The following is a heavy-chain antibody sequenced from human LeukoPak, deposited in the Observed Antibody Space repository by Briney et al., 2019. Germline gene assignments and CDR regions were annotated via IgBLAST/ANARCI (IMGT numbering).Heavy chain of an antibody. CDR1: GFTFSSYS. D-gene: IGHD3-22*01. Sequence: GGSLRLSCAASGFTFSSYSMNWVRQAPGKGLEWVAFIRYDGSNKYYADSVKGRFTISRDNSKNTLYLQMNSLRAEDTAVYYCAKDAVAYYYDSSGYYRIYYYYMDVWGKGTTVTVSS. CDR3: AKDAVAYYYDSSGYYRIYYYYMDV. V-gene: IGHV3-30*02. CDR2: IRYDGSNK. J-gene: IGHJ6*03.